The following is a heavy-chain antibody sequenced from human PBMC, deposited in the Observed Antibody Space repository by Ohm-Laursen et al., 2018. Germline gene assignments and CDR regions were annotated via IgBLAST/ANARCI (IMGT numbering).Heavy chain of an antibody. V-gene: IGHV4-39*01. J-gene: IGHJ4*02. Sequence: TLSLTCTVSGGSISSSSYYWGWIRQPPGKGLEWIGSIYYSGSTYYNPSLKSRVTISVDTSKNQFSLKLSSVTAADTAVYYCARGLSLYDYVWGSYRSHYYFDYWGQGTLVTVSS. CDR1: GGSISSSSYY. CDR3: ARGLSLYDYVWGSYRSHYYFDY. CDR2: IYYSGST. D-gene: IGHD3-16*02.